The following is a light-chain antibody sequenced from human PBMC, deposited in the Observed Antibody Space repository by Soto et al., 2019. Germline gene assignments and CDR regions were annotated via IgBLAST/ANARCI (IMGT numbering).Light chain of an antibody. J-gene: IGKJ3*01. V-gene: IGKV3-20*01. CDR3: QQCGGSPLFS. CDR2: TTS. CDR1: QTVTSSC. Sequence: EMVLTQSPATLSLSPGERATLSCTAIQTVTSSCLAWYQRKPGQAPRLLIHTTSTRATDIPDRFSGSGSGTDFTLTISRLQPEDFAVYYCQQCGGSPLFSFGPGTKVDI.